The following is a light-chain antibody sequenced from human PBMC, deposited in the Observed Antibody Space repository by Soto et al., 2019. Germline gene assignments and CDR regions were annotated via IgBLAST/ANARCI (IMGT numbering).Light chain of an antibody. J-gene: IGLJ2*01. Sequence: QSALTQPASVSGSPGQSITISCTGTSSDVGAYNFVSWYQQYPGKAPKLMIYEVSNRPSGVSNRFSGSKSGNTASLTISGLQAEDEADYYCSSYTSSSPYVVFGGGTQLTVL. V-gene: IGLV2-14*01. CDR2: EVS. CDR3: SSYTSSSPYVV. CDR1: SSDVGAYNF.